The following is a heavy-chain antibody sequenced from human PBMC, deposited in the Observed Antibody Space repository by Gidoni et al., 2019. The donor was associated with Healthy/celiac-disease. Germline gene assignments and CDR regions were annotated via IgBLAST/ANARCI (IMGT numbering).Heavy chain of an antibody. Sequence: LEWVSAISGSGGSTYYADSVKGRFTISRDNSKNTLYLQMNSLRAEDTAVYYCAKGSIAGTLWGQGTLVTVSS. J-gene: IGHJ4*02. V-gene: IGHV3-23*01. CDR2: ISGSGGST. D-gene: IGHD6-13*01. CDR3: AKGSIAGTL.